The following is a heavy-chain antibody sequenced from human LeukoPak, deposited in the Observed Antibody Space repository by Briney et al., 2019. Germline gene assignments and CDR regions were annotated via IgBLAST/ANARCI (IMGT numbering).Heavy chain of an antibody. CDR3: ARVLVGALPDYYYGMDV. D-gene: IGHD1-26*01. J-gene: IGHJ6*02. CDR1: GGSISSGGYY. Sequence: SETLSLTCTVSGGSISSGGYYWSWIRQHPGKGLEWIGYIYYSGSTYYNPSLKSRVNISVDTSKKQFSLKLSSVTAADTAVYYCARVLVGALPDYYYGMDVWGQGTTVTVSS. V-gene: IGHV4-31*03. CDR2: IYYSGST.